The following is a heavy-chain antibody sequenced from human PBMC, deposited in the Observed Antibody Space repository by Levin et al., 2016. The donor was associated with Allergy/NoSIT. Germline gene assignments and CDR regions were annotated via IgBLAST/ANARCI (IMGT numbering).Heavy chain of an antibody. D-gene: IGHD6-6*01. CDR3: ARVGVRAPGIAAPDY. V-gene: IGHV3-30-3*01. J-gene: IGHJ4*02. CDR2: ISYDGSNK. Sequence: WIRQPPGKGLEWVAVISYDGSNKYYADSVKGRFTISRDNSKNTLYLQMNSLRAEDTAVYYCARVGVRAPGIAAPDYWGQGTLVTVSS.